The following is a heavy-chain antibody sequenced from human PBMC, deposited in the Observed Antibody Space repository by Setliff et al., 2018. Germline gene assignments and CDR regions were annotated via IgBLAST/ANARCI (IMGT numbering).Heavy chain of an antibody. CDR1: GGAISNYY. V-gene: IGHV4-4*08. J-gene: IGHJ4*02. CDR3: LRIRLVPHGHS. D-gene: IGHD2-15*01. CDR2: IYSSGST. Sequence: SETLSLTCTVSGGAISNYYWSWIRQPPGKGLEWIGYIYSSGSTNYNPSLKSRVAISLDTSKSQFSLRLSSLTAADTAVYYCLRIRLVPHGHSWGQGTLVTVSS.